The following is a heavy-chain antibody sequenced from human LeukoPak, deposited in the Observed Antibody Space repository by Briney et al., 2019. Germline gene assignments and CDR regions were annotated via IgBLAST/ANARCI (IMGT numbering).Heavy chain of an antibody. V-gene: IGHV1-69*06. J-gene: IGHJ6*04. CDR2: IIPIFGTA. D-gene: IGHD5-18*01. CDR1: GYTFTSYY. Sequence: SVKVSCKASGYTFTSYYMHWVRQAPGQGLEWMGGIIPIFGTANYAQKFQGRVTITAERSTSTAYMELSSLRSEDTAVYYCAREGAYTASPPRGGMDVWGKGTTVTVSS. CDR3: AREGAYTASPPRGGMDV.